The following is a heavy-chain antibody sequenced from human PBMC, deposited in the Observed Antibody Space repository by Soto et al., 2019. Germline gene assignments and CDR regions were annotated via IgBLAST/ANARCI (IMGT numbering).Heavy chain of an antibody. Sequence: VASVKVSCKTSGYVFTGYYLHWLRQAPGKGLEWMGWINCRSGGTTYTQKFQGRVTLTMDTSTSTAYMELSSLISDDTALYYCMRGASASDSSGYPYCFDPWGQGTLVTVSS. D-gene: IGHD3-22*01. CDR3: MRGASASDSSGYPYCFDP. V-gene: IGHV1-2*02. CDR1: GYVFTGYY. CDR2: INCRSGGT. J-gene: IGHJ5*02.